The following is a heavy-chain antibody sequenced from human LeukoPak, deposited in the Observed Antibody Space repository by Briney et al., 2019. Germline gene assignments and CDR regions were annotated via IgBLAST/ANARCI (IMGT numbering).Heavy chain of an antibody. CDR2: IYYSGST. CDR3: ARHVEIAVAGPIDY. D-gene: IGHD6-19*01. CDR1: GGSISSYY. Sequence: SETLSLTCTVSGGSISSYYWSWIRQPPGKGLEWIGYIYYSGSTNYNPSLKSRVTIPVDTSKNQFSLKLSSVTAADTAVYYCARHVEIAVAGPIDYWGQGTLVTVSS. J-gene: IGHJ4*02. V-gene: IGHV4-59*08.